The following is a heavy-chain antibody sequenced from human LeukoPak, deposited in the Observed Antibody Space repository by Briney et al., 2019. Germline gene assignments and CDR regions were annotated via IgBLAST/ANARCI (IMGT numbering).Heavy chain of an antibody. CDR2: TYSDGST. CDR3: ARIWNYGY. J-gene: IGHJ4*02. D-gene: IGHD1-7*01. Sequence: GGSLRLSCAASGFMVSSNYMSWVRQAPGKGLEWASVTYSDGSTYYADSVKGRFTISRDNSKNTLYLQMNCLRAEDTAVYYCARIWNYGYWGQGTLVTVSS. V-gene: IGHV3-53*01. CDR1: GFMVSSNY.